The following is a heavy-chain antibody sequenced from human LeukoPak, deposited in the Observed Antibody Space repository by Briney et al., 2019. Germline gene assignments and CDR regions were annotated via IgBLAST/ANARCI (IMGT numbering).Heavy chain of an antibody. CDR3: ARGVYCGDGCYCGTDA. CDR2: IQSSGTT. J-gene: IGHJ5*02. D-gene: IGHD2-21*02. V-gene: IGHV4-31*03. Sequence: PQTLSHSPTVSGGSIARVISYWTWIRQHTGKGLEWIGYIQSSGTTYYNPSLKSRGTISADTSQNQFSLNLRSATAADTAVYYCARGVYCGDGCYCGTDAWGQRALVTVSS. CDR1: GGSIARVISY.